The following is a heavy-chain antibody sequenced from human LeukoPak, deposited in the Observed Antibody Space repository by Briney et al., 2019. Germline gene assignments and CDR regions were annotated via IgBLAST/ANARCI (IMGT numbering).Heavy chain of an antibody. CDR3: ARWVGYSSGWALGH. D-gene: IGHD6-19*01. J-gene: IGHJ5*02. V-gene: IGHV3-7*01. CDR2: IKQDGSAT. Sequence: GGSLRLSCAASGFSFNDDYMSWVRQPPGKGLEWVANIKQDGSATSYAASVKGRFTISRDNAKNSVYLQMNSLSAQDTAVYYCARWVGYSSGWALGHWGQGTLVTVSS. CDR1: GFSFNDDY.